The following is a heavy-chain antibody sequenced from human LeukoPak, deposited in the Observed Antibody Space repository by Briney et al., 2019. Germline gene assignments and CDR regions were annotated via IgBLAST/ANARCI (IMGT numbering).Heavy chain of an antibody. CDR3: ARENSGYARLGDFDY. V-gene: IGHV1-2*02. J-gene: IGHJ4*02. CDR1: GFTFKDYY. D-gene: IGHD5-12*01. CDR2: LNPYSGGT. Sequence: ASVRVSCKTSGFTFKDYYIHWVRQAPGQGLEWMGWLNPYSGGTNYAQKFQGRVTMTRDTSISTAYMELSGLRSDDTAVYYCARENSGYARLGDFDYWGQGTLVTVSS.